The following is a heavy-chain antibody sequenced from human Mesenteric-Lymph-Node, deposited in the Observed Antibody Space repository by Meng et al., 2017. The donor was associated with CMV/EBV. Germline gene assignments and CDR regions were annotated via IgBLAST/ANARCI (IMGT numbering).Heavy chain of an antibody. V-gene: IGHV3-9*01. D-gene: IGHD3-10*01. J-gene: IGHJ4*02. Sequence: GGSLRLSCAASGFVFDDHAMHWVRQAPGKGPEWVSVISWNSGSIGFADSVKGRFIISRDNAKNSLYLQMHSLRTEDTALYYCARDPFAVQLPIYFDYWGQGTQVTVSS. CDR2: ISWNSGSI. CDR3: ARDPFAVQLPIYFDY. CDR1: GFVFDDHA.